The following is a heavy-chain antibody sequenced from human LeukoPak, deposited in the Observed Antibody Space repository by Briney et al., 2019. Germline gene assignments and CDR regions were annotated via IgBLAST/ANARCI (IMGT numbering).Heavy chain of an antibody. Sequence: PGGSLRLSCAASGFTVSSNYMSWVRQAPGKGLEWVSVIYSGGNTFYAASVKGRFTVSRDNSKNTLYLQMTSLRAEDTAVYYCARADYYDSSGYNDYWGQGTLVTVSS. D-gene: IGHD3-22*01. CDR3: ARADYYDSSGYNDY. J-gene: IGHJ4*02. CDR2: IYSGGNT. V-gene: IGHV3-53*01. CDR1: GFTVSSNY.